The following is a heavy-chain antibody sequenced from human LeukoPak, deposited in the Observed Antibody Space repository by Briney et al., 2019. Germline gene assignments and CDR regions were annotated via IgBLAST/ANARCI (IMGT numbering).Heavy chain of an antibody. D-gene: IGHD2-2*01. CDR1: GFTFSSYS. Sequence: GGSLRLSCAASGFTFSSYSMNWVRQAPGKGLEWLSYITSTSSPIYYADSVKGRFTISRDNAKNSLYLQMNSLRADDTAVYYCAIISGYCSSTSCYFDDGRIKGLDYWGQGTLVAVSS. CDR3: AIISGYCSSTSCYFDDGRIKGLDY. J-gene: IGHJ4*02. V-gene: IGHV3-48*01. CDR2: ITSTSSPI.